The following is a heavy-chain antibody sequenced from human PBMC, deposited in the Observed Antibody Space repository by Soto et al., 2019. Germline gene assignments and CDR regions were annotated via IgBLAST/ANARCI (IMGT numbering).Heavy chain of an antibody. CDR2: ISGFNGQT. V-gene: IGHV1-18*01. CDR3: ARVDPRGVAVVRDY. D-gene: IGHD3-10*01. CDR1: GNTFASHG. Sequence: QVQLVQSGPEVKKPGASVKVSCKASGNTFASHGFSWVRQAPGQGLEWMGWISGFNGQTNYALKFQGRVTLTTDTSMSTAYMELRSLRSDDTVVYFCARVDPRGVAVVRDYWGQGTLVTVSS. J-gene: IGHJ4*02.